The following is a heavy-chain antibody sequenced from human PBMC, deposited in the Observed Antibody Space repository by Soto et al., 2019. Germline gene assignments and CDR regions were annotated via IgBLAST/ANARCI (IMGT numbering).Heavy chain of an antibody. Sequence: TGGSLRLSCLASGFTFSSYAMHWVRQAPGKGLEYVSGVRGNGDPPFYADSVKGRFTISRDNSKNTLYLQMSSLSADDTAVYYCVKSRGGNNFDFFDWGQGGRVTASS. CDR3: VKSRGGNNFDFFD. CDR2: VRGNGDPP. J-gene: IGHJ4*02. D-gene: IGHD1-20*01. CDR1: GFTFSSYA. V-gene: IGHV3-64D*06.